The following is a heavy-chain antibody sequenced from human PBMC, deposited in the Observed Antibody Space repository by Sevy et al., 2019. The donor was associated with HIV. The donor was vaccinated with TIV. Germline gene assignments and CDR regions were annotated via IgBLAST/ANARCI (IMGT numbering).Heavy chain of an antibody. CDR2: ISNSGTTI. V-gene: IGHV3-48*03. CDR3: ARDLPPSATTVAHFDC. CDR1: GFSFSSYE. Sequence: GGPLRLSCAASGFSFSSYEMNWVRQAPGKGLEWVSYISNSGTTISYSDSVRGRFTISSDNARNLLYLQMNSLRAEDTAVYYCARDLPPSATTVAHFDCWGQGTLVTVSS. D-gene: IGHD4-17*01. J-gene: IGHJ4*02.